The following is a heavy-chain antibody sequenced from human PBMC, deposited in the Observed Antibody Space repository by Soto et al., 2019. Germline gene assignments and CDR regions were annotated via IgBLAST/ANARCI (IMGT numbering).Heavy chain of an antibody. D-gene: IGHD1-1*01. J-gene: IGHJ4*02. CDR2: ISDDGSTA. V-gene: IGHV3-74*01. CDR3: ARGPRVSSTGTGAH. CDR1: GFTFSAYW. Sequence: LRLSCAVSGFTFSAYWMHWVRQVPGKGLTWVSRISDDGSTATYADSVKGRFVISRDNAKNSLYLEMNTLRADDSGLYYCARGPRVSSTGTGAHWGRGTLVTVSS.